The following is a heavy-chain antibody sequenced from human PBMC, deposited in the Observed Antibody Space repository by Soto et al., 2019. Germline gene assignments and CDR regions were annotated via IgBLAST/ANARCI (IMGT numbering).Heavy chain of an antibody. D-gene: IGHD4-17*01. J-gene: IGHJ5*02. CDR3: AKEITGTTVVKENWFDP. Sequence: GGSLRLSCAASGFTFSIYAMSWVRQAPGKGLEWVSAISGSGGSTYYADSVKGRFTISRDNSKNTLYLQMNSLRAEDTAVYYCAKEITGTTVVKENWFDPWGQGTLVTVSS. CDR2: ISGSGGST. V-gene: IGHV3-23*01. CDR1: GFTFSIYA.